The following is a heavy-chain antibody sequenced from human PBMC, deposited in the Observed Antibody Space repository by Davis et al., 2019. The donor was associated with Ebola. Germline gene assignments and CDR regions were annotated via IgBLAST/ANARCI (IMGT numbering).Heavy chain of an antibody. CDR1: GFTFSSYS. Sequence: GESLKISCAASGFTFSSYSMNWVRQAPGKGLEWVSPISSSSSYIYYADSVKGRFTISRDNSKNTLYLQMNSLRAEDTAVYYCARGDGYNFWDYWGQGTLVTVSS. V-gene: IGHV3-21*04. J-gene: IGHJ4*02. CDR2: ISSSSSYI. D-gene: IGHD5-24*01. CDR3: ARGDGYNFWDY.